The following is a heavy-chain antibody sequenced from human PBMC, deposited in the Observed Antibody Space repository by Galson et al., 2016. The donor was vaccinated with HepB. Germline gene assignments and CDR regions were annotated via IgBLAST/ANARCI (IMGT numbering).Heavy chain of an antibody. CDR2: ISGSGGST. D-gene: IGHD3-10*01. J-gene: IGHJ4*02. Sequence: SLRLSCAASGFTFSSYGMSWVRQAPGKGLEWVSSISGSGGSTYYADSVKGRLTISRDNSKNTLYLQMNSLRAEDTAVYYCAKRGSRAGDTWITRIRGDQIYYFDYWGQGTLVTVSS. CDR1: GFTFSSYG. CDR3: AKRGSRAGDTWITRIRGDQIYYFDY. V-gene: IGHV3-23*01.